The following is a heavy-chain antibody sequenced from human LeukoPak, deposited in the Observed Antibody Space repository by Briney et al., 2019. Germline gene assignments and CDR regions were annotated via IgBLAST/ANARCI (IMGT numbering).Heavy chain of an antibody. CDR2: ISSSSSTI. D-gene: IGHD4-11*01. CDR1: GVSFSDNY. Sequence: GGSLRLSCAASGVSFSDNYMSWIRQAPGKGLEWVSYISSSSSTIYYADSVKGRFTISRDNAKNSLYLQMNSLRAEDTAVYYCARGGTTITTGYYYYLDVWGKGTTVTVSS. J-gene: IGHJ6*03. CDR3: ARGGTTITTGYYYYLDV. V-gene: IGHV3-11*01.